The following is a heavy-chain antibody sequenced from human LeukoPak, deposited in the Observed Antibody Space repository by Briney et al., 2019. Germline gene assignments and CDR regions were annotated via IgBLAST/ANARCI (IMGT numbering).Heavy chain of an antibody. V-gene: IGHV4-61*01. D-gene: IGHD2-21*02. J-gene: IGHJ4*02. CDR3: ARLPGYCGGDCYHFDY. CDR2: IYYSGST. Sequence: PSETLSLTCAVSGDSVSSSNYYWSWIRQPPGKGLEWIGYIYYSGSTNYNPSLKSRVTISVDTSKNQFSLKLSSVTAADTAVYYCARLPGYCGGDCYHFDYWGQGTLVTVSS. CDR1: GDSVSSSNYY.